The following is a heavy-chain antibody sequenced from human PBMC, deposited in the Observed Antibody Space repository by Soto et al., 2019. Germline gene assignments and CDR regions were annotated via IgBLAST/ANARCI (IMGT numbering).Heavy chain of an antibody. CDR3: APLVVAGITYSFDS. V-gene: IGHV2-5*02. Sequence: SGPTLVNPTQTLTLTCTFSGFSLSTSGVGVGWIRQPPGKALEWPTFIYWDDDKRNSPFLKSRLTITKDTSKNQVVLTMTNMDLLDTVTFYWAPLVVAGITYSFDSWGKETLVT. CDR2: IYWDDDK. CDR1: GFSLSTSGVG. D-gene: IGHD5-12*01. J-gene: IGHJ4*02.